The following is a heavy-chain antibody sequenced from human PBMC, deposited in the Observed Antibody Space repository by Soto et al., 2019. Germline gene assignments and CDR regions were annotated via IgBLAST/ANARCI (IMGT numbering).Heavy chain of an antibody. V-gene: IGHV4-31*03. CDR2: IYNSGNT. J-gene: IGHJ6*02. CDR1: GGSISSGSYY. Sequence: LSLTCTVSGGSISSGSYYWSWIRQHPGKGLEWIGGIYNSGNTYYNPSLKSRVSISVDTSKNQFSLKLSSVTAADTAVYYCAREDSGYDSYYYYGMDVWGQGTTVTVSS. D-gene: IGHD5-12*01. CDR3: AREDSGYDSYYYYGMDV.